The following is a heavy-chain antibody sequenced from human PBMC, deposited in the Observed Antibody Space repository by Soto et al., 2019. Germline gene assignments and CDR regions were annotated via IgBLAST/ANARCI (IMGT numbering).Heavy chain of an antibody. D-gene: IGHD2-2*01. CDR1: GFTFSSYA. CDR3: ARAACSIYRCYLRPAHMAV. V-gene: IGHV3-21*01. Sequence: GGSLRISCAASGFTFSSYAMSWVRQAPGKGLEWVSSITETSLYIYYAGSVKGRFTISRDNARNSLYLELNSLRAEDTAVYYSARAACSIYRCYLRPAHMAVWGKGTTVTVSS. CDR2: ITETSLYI. J-gene: IGHJ6*03.